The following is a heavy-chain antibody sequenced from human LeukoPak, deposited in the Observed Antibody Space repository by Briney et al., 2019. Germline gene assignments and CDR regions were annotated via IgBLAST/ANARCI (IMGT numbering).Heavy chain of an antibody. CDR2: IKQDGSEK. V-gene: IGHV3-7*01. J-gene: IGHJ4*02. D-gene: IGHD3-22*01. CDR3: ARASTRSGYLYYFDY. Sequence: GGSLRLSCAASGFTFSSYWMSWVRQAPGKGLEGVANIKQDGSEKYYVDFVKGRFTISRDNAKNSLYLQMNSLRAEDTAVYYCARASTRSGYLYYFDYWGQGTLVTVSS. CDR1: GFTFSSYW.